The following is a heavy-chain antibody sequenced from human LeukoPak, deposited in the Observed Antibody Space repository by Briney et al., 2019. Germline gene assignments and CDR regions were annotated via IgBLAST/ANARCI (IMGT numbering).Heavy chain of an antibody. Sequence: SETLSLTCTVSGGSISSYYWSWIRQPPGKGLEWIGEINHSGSTNYNPSLKSRVTISVDTSKNQFSLKLSSVTAADTAVYYCARGPTATFGGVIPPLDYWGQGTLVTVSS. CDR1: GGSISSYY. CDR2: INHSGST. D-gene: IGHD3-16*01. V-gene: IGHV4-34*01. CDR3: ARGPTATFGGVIPPLDY. J-gene: IGHJ4*02.